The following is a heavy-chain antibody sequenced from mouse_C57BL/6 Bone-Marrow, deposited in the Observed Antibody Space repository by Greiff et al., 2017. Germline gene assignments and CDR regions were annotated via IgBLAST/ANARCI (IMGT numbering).Heavy chain of an antibody. Sequence: VQLQQSGTVLARPGASVTMSCKTSGYTFTSYWMHWVKQRPGQGLEWIGALYPGNSDTSYNQKFKGQAKLTAVTSASTAYMELSSLTNEDSAVYYCTRITTVVVDYWGQGTTLTVSS. D-gene: IGHD1-1*01. V-gene: IGHV1-5*01. CDR1: GYTFTSYW. J-gene: IGHJ2*01. CDR2: LYPGNSDT. CDR3: TRITTVVVDY.